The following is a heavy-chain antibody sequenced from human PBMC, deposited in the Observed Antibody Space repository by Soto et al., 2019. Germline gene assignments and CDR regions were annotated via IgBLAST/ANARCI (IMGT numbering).Heavy chain of an antibody. V-gene: IGHV3-33*01. D-gene: IGHD6-13*01. CDR3: ARRQISPPTRGAASARGGMDV. J-gene: IGHJ6*02. CDR2: IWNDGNGY. Sequence: QVQLVESGGGVVQPGRSLRLSCAASGFNFNNYGMHWVRQAPSKGLEWVAVIWNDGNGYYYANSVKGRFTISRDNSKNTLFLQRSSLRAEDTAVYYCARRQISPPTRGAASARGGMDVWGQGTTVTVSS. CDR1: GFNFNNYG.